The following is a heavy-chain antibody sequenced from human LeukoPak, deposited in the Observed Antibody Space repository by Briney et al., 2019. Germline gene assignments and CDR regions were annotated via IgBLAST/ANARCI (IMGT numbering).Heavy chain of an antibody. Sequence: SETLSLTCTVSGGSISSYYWSWIRQPPGKGLEWIGYIYYSGSANYNPSLKSRVTISVDTSKDKFSLKMSSVTAADTAVYYCARGRGLQLIAFWGQGTRVTVS. J-gene: IGHJ4*02. CDR3: ARGRGLQLIAF. CDR1: GGSISSYY. D-gene: IGHD2-8*01. V-gene: IGHV4-59*01. CDR2: IYYSGSA.